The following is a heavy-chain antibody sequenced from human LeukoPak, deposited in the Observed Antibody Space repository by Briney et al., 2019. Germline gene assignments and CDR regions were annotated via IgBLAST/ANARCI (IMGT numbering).Heavy chain of an antibody. V-gene: IGHV3-30*02. CDR3: ARDYNWGVDY. D-gene: IGHD7-27*01. CDR2: IRNDESDK. CDR1: GFTFTTYH. J-gene: IGHJ4*02. Sequence: GGSLRLSCAASGFTFTTYHMHWVRQAPGKGLEWLSFIRNDESDKYYTDSVKGRFTISRDNSKNTVYLQMNSLRVEDTAVYYCARDYNWGVDYWGQRTLVTVSS.